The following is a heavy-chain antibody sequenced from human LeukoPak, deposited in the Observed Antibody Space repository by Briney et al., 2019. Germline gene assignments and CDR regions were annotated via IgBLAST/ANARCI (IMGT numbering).Heavy chain of an antibody. Sequence: GGSLRLSCAASGFTFDDYAMSWVRQAPGKGLELVSGIDWNGGSTGYVDSVKGRFTISRDNAKNSLFLQMNSLRAEDTALYYCARFRYTGSYWTYFDYWGQGTLVTVSS. CDR3: ARFRYTGSYWTYFDY. CDR2: IDWNGGST. CDR1: GFTFDDYA. D-gene: IGHD1-26*01. J-gene: IGHJ4*02. V-gene: IGHV3-20*04.